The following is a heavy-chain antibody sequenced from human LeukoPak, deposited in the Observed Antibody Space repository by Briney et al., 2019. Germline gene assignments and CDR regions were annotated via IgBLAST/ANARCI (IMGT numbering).Heavy chain of an antibody. J-gene: IGHJ5*02. D-gene: IGHD4-4*01. CDR3: ARMTTVTYNRFDP. CDR2: IYSGGST. V-gene: IGHV3-66*01. CDR1: GFTFSSYA. Sequence: GGSLRLSCAASGFTFSSYAMGWVRQAPGKGLEWVSFIYSGGSTYYADSVKGRFTISRDNSKNTLYLQMNSLRAEDTAVYYCARMTTVTYNRFDPWGQGTLVTVSS.